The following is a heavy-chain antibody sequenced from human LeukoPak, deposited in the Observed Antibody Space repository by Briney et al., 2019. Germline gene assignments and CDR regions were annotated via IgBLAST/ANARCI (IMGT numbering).Heavy chain of an antibody. CDR1: GFTFSSYW. V-gene: IGHV3-74*01. Sequence: GGSLRLSCADSGFTFSSYWMHWVRQAPGKGLVWVSRINSDGTTTTYADSVKGRFTISRDNAKNTLYLEMNSLRAEDTAVYYCVKVKTGSYTWFDPWGQGTLVTVSS. D-gene: IGHD1-26*01. CDR3: VKVKTGSYTWFDP. J-gene: IGHJ5*02. CDR2: INSDGTTT.